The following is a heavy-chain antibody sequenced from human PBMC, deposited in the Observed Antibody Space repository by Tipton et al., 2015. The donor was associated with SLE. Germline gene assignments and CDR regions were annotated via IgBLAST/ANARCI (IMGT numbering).Heavy chain of an antibody. CDR2: IHYSGTT. Sequence: TLSLTCTVSGVSLSIDYWSWIRQSPGKGLEWFGYIHYSGTTNYNPSLRGRVTVSVDTSKNQFSLKVSSVTTADTAVYYCARSESYYSALTYWGQGTLVTVSS. D-gene: IGHD1-26*01. CDR1: GVSLSIDY. J-gene: IGHJ4*02. V-gene: IGHV4-59*08. CDR3: ARSESYYSALTY.